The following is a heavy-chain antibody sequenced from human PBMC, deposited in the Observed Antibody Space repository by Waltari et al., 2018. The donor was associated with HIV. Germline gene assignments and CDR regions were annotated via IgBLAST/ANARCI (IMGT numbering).Heavy chain of an antibody. CDR3: ARDGKSSYYYDSSPNWFDP. CDR2: IYYSGST. CDR1: GGSIRRGGYY. Sequence: QVQLQESGPGLVKPSQTLSLTCTVSGGSIRRGGYYWRWIRQHPGKGLEWIGFIYYSGSTYYNPSLKSRVTISVDTSKNQFSLKLSSVTAADTAVYYCARDGKSSYYYDSSPNWFDPWGQGTLVAVSS. D-gene: IGHD3-22*01. V-gene: IGHV4-31*03. J-gene: IGHJ5*02.